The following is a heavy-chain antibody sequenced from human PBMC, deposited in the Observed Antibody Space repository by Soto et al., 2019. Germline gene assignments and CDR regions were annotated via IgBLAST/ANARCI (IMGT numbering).Heavy chain of an antibody. V-gene: IGHV4-34*01. D-gene: IGHD2-8*01. CDR2: INHSGST. CDR3: AREENGQMLA. J-gene: IGHJ5*02. CDR1: GGSFMRYY. Sequence: SMTLSQTCFVCGGSFMRYYWIWICPPQGKRLEWIGEINHSGSTNYNPSLKSRVTISVETSKNQFSLKLSSVTAADTAVYYCAREENGQMLALGQGTLVTVSS.